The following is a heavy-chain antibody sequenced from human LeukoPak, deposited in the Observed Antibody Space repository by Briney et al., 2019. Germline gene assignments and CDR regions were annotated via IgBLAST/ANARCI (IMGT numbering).Heavy chain of an antibody. CDR1: GFTFSSYW. J-gene: IGHJ4*02. V-gene: IGHV3-7*01. CDR2: IKQDGSEK. Sequence: GGSLRLSCAASGFTFSSYWMSWVRQAPGKGLEWVANIKQDGSEKYYVDSVKGRFTISRDNAKNSLYLQTNSLRAEDTAVYYCARGHDFWSGSPENDYWGQGTLVTVSS. CDR3: ARGHDFWSGSPENDY. D-gene: IGHD3-3*01.